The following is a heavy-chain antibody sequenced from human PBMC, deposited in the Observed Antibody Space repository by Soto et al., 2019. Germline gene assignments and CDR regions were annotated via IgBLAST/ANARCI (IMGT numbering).Heavy chain of an antibody. J-gene: IGHJ5*02. D-gene: IGHD6-19*01. V-gene: IGHV3-23*01. CDR3: ARPGITVAGTRWFDP. Sequence: PGGSLRLSCAASGFTFNSYAMSWVRQAPGKGLEWVAGPGSNGGSIYYADSVQGRFTISRDNSRNTLFLQMNSLTAEDTAVYYCARPGITVAGTRWFDPWGQRTLVTVSS. CDR2: PGSNGGSI. CDR1: GFTFNSYA.